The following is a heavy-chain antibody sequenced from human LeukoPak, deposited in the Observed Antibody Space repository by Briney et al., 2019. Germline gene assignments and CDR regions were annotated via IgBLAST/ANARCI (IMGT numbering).Heavy chain of an antibody. CDR2: ISGSGGST. CDR3: AKVSGYYYDSSGYYWFDF. CDR1: GFTFSSYA. Sequence: PGGSLRLSCAASGFTFSSYAMSWVRQAPAKGLEWVSAISGSGGSTYYADSVKGRLTISRDNSKNTLYLQMNSLRAEDTAVYYCAKVSGYYYDSSGYYWFDFWGQGTLVTVSS. V-gene: IGHV3-23*01. D-gene: IGHD3-22*01. J-gene: IGHJ4*02.